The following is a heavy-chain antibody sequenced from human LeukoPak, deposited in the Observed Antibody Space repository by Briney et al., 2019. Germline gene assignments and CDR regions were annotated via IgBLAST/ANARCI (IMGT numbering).Heavy chain of an antibody. D-gene: IGHD3-22*01. CDR3: ARGYYDSSGYYWNYFDY. CDR2: IYHSGSI. J-gene: IGHJ4*02. Sequence: SETLSLTCAVSGYSISSGYYWGWIRQPPGKGLEWIGSIYHSGSIYYNPSLKNRVTISVDTSKNQFPLKLSSVTAADTAVYYCARGYYDSSGYYWNYFDYWGQGTLVTVSS. CDR1: GYSISSGYY. V-gene: IGHV4-38-2*01.